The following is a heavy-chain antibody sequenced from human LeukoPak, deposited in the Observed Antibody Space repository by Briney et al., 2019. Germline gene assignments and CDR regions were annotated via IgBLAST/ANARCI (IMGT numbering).Heavy chain of an antibody. V-gene: IGHV3-30*18. CDR2: IGYDGSNK. Sequence: GGSLRLSCTASGFTFSNYAIHWVRQAPGKGLEWVAVIGYDGSNKYYADSVKGRFTISRDNSKNTLYLQMNSLRTEDTAVYFCAKEIYYDSSAFFDYWGQGTLVTVSS. D-gene: IGHD3-22*01. J-gene: IGHJ4*02. CDR3: AKEIYYDSSAFFDY. CDR1: GFTFSNYA.